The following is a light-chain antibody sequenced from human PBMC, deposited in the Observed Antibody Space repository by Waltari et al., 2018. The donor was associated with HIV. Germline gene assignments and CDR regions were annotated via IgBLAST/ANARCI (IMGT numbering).Light chain of an antibody. Sequence: DIVMTQSPDSLAVSLGERATINCKSSQSVLYSSNNKNYLAWYQQKPGQPPELLIYWASTRESGVPDRFSGSGSATDFTLTISSLQAEDVAVYYCQQRSNWPPAFGGGTKVEIK. CDR2: WAS. V-gene: IGKV4-1*01. CDR1: QSVLYSSNNKNY. CDR3: QQRSNWPPA. J-gene: IGKJ4*01.